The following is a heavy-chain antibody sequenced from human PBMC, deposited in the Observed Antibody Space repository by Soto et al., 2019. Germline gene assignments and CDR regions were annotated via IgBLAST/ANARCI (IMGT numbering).Heavy chain of an antibody. CDR2: INHSGST. D-gene: IGHD3-3*01. V-gene: IGHV4-34*01. Sequence: SETLSLTCAVYGGSFSGYYWSWIRQPPGKGLEWIGEINHSGSTNYNPSLKSRVTISVDTSKNQFSLKLSSVTAADTAVYYCARAPPYYDFWSGYYSREYWFDPWGQGTLVTVSS. CDR3: ARAPPYYDFWSGYYSREYWFDP. J-gene: IGHJ5*02. CDR1: GGSFSGYY.